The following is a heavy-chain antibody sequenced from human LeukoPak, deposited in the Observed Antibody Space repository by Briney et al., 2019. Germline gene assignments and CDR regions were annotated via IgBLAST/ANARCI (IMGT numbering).Heavy chain of an antibody. CDR2: IKQDGSDK. CDR1: GFTFSSYW. V-gene: IGHV3-7*03. J-gene: IGHJ4*02. CDR3: ARAGLLGRMNDY. D-gene: IGHD1-26*01. Sequence: GGSLRLSCATSGFTFSSYWMNWVRQAPGKGLEWVANIKQDGSDKYYVDSVKGRFTISRDNAKNSLYLQMNSLRAEDTAVYYCARAGLLGRMNDYWGQGTLVTVSS.